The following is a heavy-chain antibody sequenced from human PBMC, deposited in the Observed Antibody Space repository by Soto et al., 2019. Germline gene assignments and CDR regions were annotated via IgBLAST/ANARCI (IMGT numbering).Heavy chain of an antibody. D-gene: IGHD3-16*01. CDR2: INAYNGDT. J-gene: IGHJ6*02. Sequence: QVQLVQSGAEVTKPGASVKVSCKASGYTFTSYGFSWVRQAPGQGLEWMGWINAYNGDTNYAQNLQGRVTMTTDTSTHTAYMELRSLRSDDTAVYYCARMGDVPYYYYGMDVWGQGTTVTVSS. CDR3: ARMGDVPYYYYGMDV. CDR1: GYTFTSYG. V-gene: IGHV1-18*01.